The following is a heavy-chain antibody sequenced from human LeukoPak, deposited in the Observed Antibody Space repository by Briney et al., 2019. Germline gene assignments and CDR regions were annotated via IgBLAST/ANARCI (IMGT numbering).Heavy chain of an antibody. CDR3: ARDSILDEYYYDSSGYYYVLDY. CDR2: IYYSGST. J-gene: IGHJ4*02. D-gene: IGHD3-22*01. V-gene: IGHV4-30-4*01. CDR1: GGSISSGDYY. Sequence: SETLSLTCTVSGGSISSGDYYWSWIRQPPGEGLEWIGYIYYSGSTYYNPSLKSRVTISVDTSKNQFSLKLSSVTAADTAVYYCARDSILDEYYYDSSGYYYVLDYWGQGTLVTVSS.